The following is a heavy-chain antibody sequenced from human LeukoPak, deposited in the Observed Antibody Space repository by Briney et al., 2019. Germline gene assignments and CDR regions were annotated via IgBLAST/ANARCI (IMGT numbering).Heavy chain of an antibody. J-gene: IGHJ4*02. V-gene: IGHV3-30*04. CDR1: GFTFSSYA. D-gene: IGHD3-22*01. CDR3: AKDPTHYRVWDDYDSTVLSY. CDR2: ISYGGSNK. Sequence: GGSLRLSCAASGFTFSSYAMHWVRQAPGKGLEWVAVISYGGSNKYYADSVKGRFTISRDNSKNTLYLQMNSLRAADTAVYYCAKDPTHYRVWDDYDSTVLSYWGQGTLVTVSS.